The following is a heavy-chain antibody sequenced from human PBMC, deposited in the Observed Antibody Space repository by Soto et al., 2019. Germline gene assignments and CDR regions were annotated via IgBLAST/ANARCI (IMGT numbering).Heavy chain of an antibody. D-gene: IGHD2-15*01. J-gene: IGHJ5*02. CDR2: IIPIFGTR. CDR3: AKDGGREGYLGNRFDP. CDR1: GGTFSNYA. Sequence: QVQLVQSGAEVKKPGSSVKVSCKASGGTFSNYAITWVRQAPGQGLEWLGRIIPIFGTRDYAQKFQGRVTITADDSTTTAYMELSSLRSDDTDVYYCAKDGGREGYLGNRFDPWGQGTLVTVSS. V-gene: IGHV1-69*15.